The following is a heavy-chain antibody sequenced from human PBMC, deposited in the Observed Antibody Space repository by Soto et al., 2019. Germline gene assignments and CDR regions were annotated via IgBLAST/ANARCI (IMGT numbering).Heavy chain of an antibody. D-gene: IGHD4-17*01. CDR2: ISSSGSTI. V-gene: IGHV3-11*01. Sequence: GGSLRLSCAASGFTFSDYYMSWIRQAPGKGLEWVSYISSSGSTIYYAASVKGRFTISRDNAKNSLYLQMNSLRAEDTAVYYWARVHRSTVTTCYFDYWGQGTLVTVSS. J-gene: IGHJ4*02. CDR1: GFTFSDYY. CDR3: ARVHRSTVTTCYFDY.